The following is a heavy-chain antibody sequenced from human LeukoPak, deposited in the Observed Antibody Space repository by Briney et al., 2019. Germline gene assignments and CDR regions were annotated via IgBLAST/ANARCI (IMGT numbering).Heavy chain of an antibody. V-gene: IGHV1-18*01. J-gene: IGHJ6*02. CDR1: GYTFTSYG. CDR3: AREYYYYYGMDV. CDR2: ISAYNGNT. Sequence: ASVTVSCTASGYTFTSYGISWVRQAPGQGLEWMGWISAYNGNTNYAQKLQGRVTMTTDTSTSTAYMELRSLRSDDTAVYYCAREYYYYYGMDVWGQGTTVTVSS.